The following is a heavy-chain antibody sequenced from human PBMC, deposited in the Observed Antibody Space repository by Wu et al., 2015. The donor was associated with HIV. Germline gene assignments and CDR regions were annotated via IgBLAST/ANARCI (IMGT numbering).Heavy chain of an antibody. CDR2: MKPRSGST. V-gene: IGHV1-8*01. CDR3: ARDPGGRSEDEWYGYFDY. Sequence: QVQLVQSGAEVKKPGASVKVSCKTSGYTFTSYDIIWVRQATGQGLEWLGWMKPRSGSTSYAQKFQGRVTMTRDTSTSTVYMELSSLRSEDTAVYYCARDPGGRSEDEWYGYFDYWGRGTLVTVSS. CDR1: GYTFTSYD. J-gene: IGHJ4*02. D-gene: IGHD3-3*01.